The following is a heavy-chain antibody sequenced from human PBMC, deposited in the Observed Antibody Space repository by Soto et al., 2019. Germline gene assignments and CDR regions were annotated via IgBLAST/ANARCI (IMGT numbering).Heavy chain of an antibody. CDR1: GGKFSTDV. CDR3: ARGDSRGYGVDV. Sequence: QAQLVQSGPEVKTPGSSVKVSCKASGGKFSTDVFTWVRQAHGQGLEWMGGIITVFRTTMYAQNFQDRVTIPADESTITLFKEVRALRSDDTAVYFRARGDSRGYGVDVWGPGTTVTVSS. V-gene: IGHV1-69*12. J-gene: IGHJ6*02. CDR2: IITVFRTT. D-gene: IGHD3-10*01.